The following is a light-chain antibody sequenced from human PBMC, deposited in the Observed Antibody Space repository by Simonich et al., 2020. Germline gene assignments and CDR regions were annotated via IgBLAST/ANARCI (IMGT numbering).Light chain of an antibody. CDR1: QSVLYSSNNKNY. CDR3: QQYYSTTWT. Sequence: DIVMTQSPDSLAVSLGERATINCKSSQSVLYSSNNKNYLAWYQQKPGQQPKLLIYWASTRESGIPNRFSGSASGTDFTLTISSLQAEDVAVYYCQQYYSTTWTFGQGTKVEIK. J-gene: IGKJ1*01. CDR2: WAS. V-gene: IGKV4-1*01.